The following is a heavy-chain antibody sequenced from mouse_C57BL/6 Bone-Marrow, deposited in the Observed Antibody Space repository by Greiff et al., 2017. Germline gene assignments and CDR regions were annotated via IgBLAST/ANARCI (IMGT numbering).Heavy chain of an antibody. V-gene: IGHV14-4*01. J-gene: IGHJ3*01. Sequence: VQLQQSGAELVRPGASVKLSCTASGFNIKDDYMPWVKQRPEQGLEWIGWIDPENGDTEYASKFQGKATITADTSSNTAYLQLSSLTSEDTAVYSCTTDWDWFAYWGQGTLVTVAA. CDR1: GFNIKDDY. CDR3: TTDWDWFAY. D-gene: IGHD4-1*01. CDR2: IDPENGDT.